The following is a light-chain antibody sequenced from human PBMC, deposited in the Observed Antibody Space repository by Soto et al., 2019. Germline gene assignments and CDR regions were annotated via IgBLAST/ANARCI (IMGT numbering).Light chain of an antibody. CDR1: SSVIGAYKY. CDR3: SSYTRKYTYV. CDR2: EVS. V-gene: IGLV2-14*01. Sequence: SALTQPASVSASPGQSITSSCTGTSSVIGAYKYVYWYQRHPGKSPRLILYEVSYRPSGVSNRFSGSKSGNTDSLPISGLQAEDEAEYYCSSYTRKYTYVFGTGTKLTGL. J-gene: IGLJ1*01.